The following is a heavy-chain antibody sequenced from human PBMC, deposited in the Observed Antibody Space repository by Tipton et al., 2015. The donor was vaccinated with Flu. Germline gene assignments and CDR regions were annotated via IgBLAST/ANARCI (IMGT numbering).Heavy chain of an antibody. J-gene: IGHJ4*02. D-gene: IGHD4-17*01. CDR3: VRGNYGFDY. CDR2: ITGPGTTI. V-gene: IGHV3-11*01. Sequence: SLRLSCAASGFTFSDYYMAWIRQAPGKGLEWVSYITGPGTTIYYADSVRGRFTISRDNAKNSLYLQMNSLRAEDTAVYYCVRGNYGFDYWGQGTLVTVSS. CDR1: GFTFSDYY.